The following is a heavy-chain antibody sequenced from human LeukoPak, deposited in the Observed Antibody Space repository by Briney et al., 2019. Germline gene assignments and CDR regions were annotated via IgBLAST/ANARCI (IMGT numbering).Heavy chain of an antibody. V-gene: IGHV6-1*01. CDR2: TYHRSKWYN. J-gene: IGHJ4*02. D-gene: IGHD6-25*01. CDR1: GDSVSSNSVT. CDR3: ARVFTSSGPYYFDY. Sequence: SQTLSLTCAISGDSVSSNSVTWNWIRQSPSRGLEWLGRTYHRSKWYNDYAVSVKSRMTINPDTSKNQLSLQLNSVTPEDTAVYYCARVFTSSGPYYFDYWGQGTLVTVSS.